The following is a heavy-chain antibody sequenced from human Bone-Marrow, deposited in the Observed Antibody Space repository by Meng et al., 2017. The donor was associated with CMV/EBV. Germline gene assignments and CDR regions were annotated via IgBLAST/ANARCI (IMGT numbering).Heavy chain of an antibody. CDR2: FDPEDGET. J-gene: IGHJ4*02. V-gene: IGHV1-24*01. D-gene: IGHD6-6*01. CDR3: ATFPLVVAAHHSLDY. Sequence: ASVKVFCKVSGYTLTELSMHWVRQAPGKGLEWMGGFDPEDGETIYAQKFQGRVTMTEDTSTDTAYMELSSLRSEDTAVYYCATFPLVVAAHHSLDYWGQGTLVTFSS. CDR1: GYTLTELS.